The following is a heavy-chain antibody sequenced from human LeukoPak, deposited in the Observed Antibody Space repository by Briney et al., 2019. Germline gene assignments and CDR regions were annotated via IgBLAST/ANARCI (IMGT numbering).Heavy chain of an antibody. V-gene: IGHV3-74*01. CDR2: INSDGSGT. J-gene: IGHJ5*01. CDR1: GFTFSNYW. Sequence: PGGSLRLSCAASGFTFSNYWMHWVRQAPGKGLVWVSRINSDGSGTTYADSVRGRFTISRDNAKNTLYLQVNSLRAEDTAVYYCARTEGTVAYDSWGQGTLVNFSS. D-gene: IGHD4-23*01. CDR3: ARTEGTVAYDS.